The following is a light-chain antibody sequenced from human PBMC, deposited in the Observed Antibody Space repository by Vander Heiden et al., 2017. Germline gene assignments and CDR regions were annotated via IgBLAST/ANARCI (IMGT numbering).Light chain of an antibody. CDR1: SSNIGAGYD. J-gene: IGLJ1*01. V-gene: IGLV1-40*01. CDR2: GNS. CDR3: QSYDSSLSGYV. Sequence: QSVLPQPPSVSGAPGQRVTISCTGSSSNIGAGYDVHWYQQLSGTAPNLLIYGNSNRPSGVPDRFSGSKSGTSASLAITGLQAEDEADYYCQSYDSSLSGYVFGTGTKVTVL.